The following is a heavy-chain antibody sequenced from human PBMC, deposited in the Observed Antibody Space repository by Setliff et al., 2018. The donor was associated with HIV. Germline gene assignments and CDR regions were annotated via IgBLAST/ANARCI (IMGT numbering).Heavy chain of an antibody. CDR2: IYYSGST. CDR3: ARDSKWGPAHYFDY. J-gene: IGHJ4*02. D-gene: IGHD7-27*01. Sequence: PSEALSLTSNVSGGSISSYYWSWIRQPPGKGLEWIGYIYYSGSTNYNPSLKSRVSISVDTSKNQFSLKLSSVTAADTAVYYFARDSKWGPAHYFDYLGQGTLVTVSS. CDR1: GGSISSYY. V-gene: IGHV4-59*01.